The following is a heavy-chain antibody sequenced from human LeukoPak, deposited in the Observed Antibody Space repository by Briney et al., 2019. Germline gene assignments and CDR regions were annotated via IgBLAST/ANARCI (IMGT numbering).Heavy chain of an antibody. CDR3: ARTYCGGDCYSEEDI. D-gene: IGHD2-21*02. V-gene: IGHV4-59*01. J-gene: IGHJ3*02. CDR2: IYYSGST. Sequence: ASETLSLTCTVSGGSISSYYWSWIRQPPGKGLEWIGYIYYSGSTNYNPSLKSRVTISVDTSKNQSSLKLSSVTAADTAVYYCARTYCGGDCYSEEDIWGQGTMVTVSS. CDR1: GGSISSYY.